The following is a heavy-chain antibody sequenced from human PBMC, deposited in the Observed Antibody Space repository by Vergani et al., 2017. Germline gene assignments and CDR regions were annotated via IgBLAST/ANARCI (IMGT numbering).Heavy chain of an antibody. CDR2: VYTSGMT. V-gene: IGHV4-61*02. CDR3: ARELSYSYGSGSDDYNPYYYEGMDV. D-gene: IGHD3-10*01. Sequence: QVQLQESGPRLVRPSQTLSLTCTVSGGSINTGDYYWSWIRQPAGKGLEWIGRVYTSGMTNYNPSLKSRVTILVDRSKSQLSLKLTSVTAGDTAVYFCARELSYSYGSGSDDYNPYYYEGMDVWGPGTTVTVSS. J-gene: IGHJ6*02. CDR1: GGSINTGDYY.